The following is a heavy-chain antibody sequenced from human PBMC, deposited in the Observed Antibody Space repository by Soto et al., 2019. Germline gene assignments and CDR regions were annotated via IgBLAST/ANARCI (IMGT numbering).Heavy chain of an antibody. CDR3: ARDYYGDYYFDS. Sequence: SETLSLTCTVSGGSISTHYWNWVRQPPGKGLEWIGYIDYKGNTKYNPSLKSLVTTSVDTSNNQFSLNLNSVTAADTAVYHCARDYYGDYYFDSWGQGILVTV. CDR1: GGSISTHY. V-gene: IGHV4-59*11. D-gene: IGHD4-17*01. CDR2: IDYKGNT. J-gene: IGHJ4*02.